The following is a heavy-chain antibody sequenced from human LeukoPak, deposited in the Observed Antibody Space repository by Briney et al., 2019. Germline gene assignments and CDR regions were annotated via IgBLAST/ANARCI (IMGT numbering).Heavy chain of an antibody. CDR1: GFTFDDYA. Sequence: PGGSLRLSCAASGFTFDDYAMHWVRQAPGKGLVWVSRINADGIRTSYTDSVKGRFTISRDNAKNTLYLQMNSLRAEDMALYYCARENYYASLDYWGQGTLVTVSS. CDR2: INADGIRT. D-gene: IGHD3-3*01. V-gene: IGHV3-74*01. J-gene: IGHJ4*02. CDR3: ARENYYASLDY.